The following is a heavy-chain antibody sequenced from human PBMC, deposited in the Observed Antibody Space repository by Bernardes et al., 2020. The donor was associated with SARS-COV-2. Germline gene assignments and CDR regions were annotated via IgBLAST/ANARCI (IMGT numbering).Heavy chain of an antibody. J-gene: IGHJ3*01. V-gene: IGHV1-18*01. D-gene: IGHD4-17*01. Sequence: ASVKVSCKASGYNFITFGMNWVRLAPGHGLEWMGWISSYDGRNTFAQKFEGRLTMTTDTSSSTASMELTSLTSDDTAIYFCARVYGGLEGFDLWGQGTMVSVSS. CDR1: GYNFITFG. CDR2: ISSYDGRN. CDR3: ARVYGGLEGFDL.